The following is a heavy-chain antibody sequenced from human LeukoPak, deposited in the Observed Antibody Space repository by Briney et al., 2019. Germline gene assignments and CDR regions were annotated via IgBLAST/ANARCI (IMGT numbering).Heavy chain of an antibody. CDR2: INPDGSEK. V-gene: IGHV3-7*01. CDR3: ARTYAYDATGDRGH. CDR1: RFTSNKYY. Sequence: SGGSLRLSCVASRFTSNKYYMSWVRQAPGKGLQWVANINPDGSEKYYVDSVKGRFTISRDNAKNSLYLQMNSLRAEDTAVYYCARTYAYDATGDRGHWGQGTLVTVSS. D-gene: IGHD3-16*01. J-gene: IGHJ4*02.